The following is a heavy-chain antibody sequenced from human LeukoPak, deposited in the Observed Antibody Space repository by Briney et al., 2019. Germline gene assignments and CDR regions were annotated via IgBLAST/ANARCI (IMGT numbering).Heavy chain of an antibody. CDR3: AKDTLRAYYDFWSGHPTPEPDDY. CDR2: ISGSGGST. CDR1: GFTFSSYA. D-gene: IGHD3-3*01. Sequence: GGSLRLSCAASGFTFSSYAMSWVRQAPGKGLEWVSAISGSGGSTYYADSVKGRFTISRDNSKNTLYLQMNSLRAEDTAVYYCAKDTLRAYYDFWSGHPTPEPDDYWGQGTLVTVSS. J-gene: IGHJ4*02. V-gene: IGHV3-23*01.